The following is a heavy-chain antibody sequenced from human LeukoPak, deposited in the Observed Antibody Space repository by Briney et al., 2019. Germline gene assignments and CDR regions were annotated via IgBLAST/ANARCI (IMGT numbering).Heavy chain of an antibody. CDR2: IYTSGST. Sequence: SETLSLTCTVSGGSISSYYWSWIRQPAGKGLEWIGRIYTSGSTYYNPSLKSRVTISVDTSKNQFSLKLSSVTAADTAVYYCARAYLDDSGGYYPHAFDIWGQGTMVTVSS. CDR1: GGSISSYY. D-gene: IGHD3-22*01. CDR3: ARAYLDDSGGYYPHAFDI. J-gene: IGHJ3*02. V-gene: IGHV4-4*07.